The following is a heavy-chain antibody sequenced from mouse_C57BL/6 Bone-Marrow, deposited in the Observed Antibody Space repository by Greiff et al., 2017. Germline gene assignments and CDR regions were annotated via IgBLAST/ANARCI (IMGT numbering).Heavy chain of an antibody. CDR3: AVITTVVATDYFDY. J-gene: IGHJ2*01. CDR2: IYPGSGST. CDR1: GYTFTSYW. D-gene: IGHD1-1*01. V-gene: IGHV1-55*01. Sequence: QVQLQQSGAELVKPGASVTMSCKASGYTFTSYWITWVKQRPGQGLEWIGDIYPGSGSTNYNEKFKSKATLTVDTSSSTAYMQLSSLTSEDSAVYYCAVITTVVATDYFDYWGQGTTLTVSS.